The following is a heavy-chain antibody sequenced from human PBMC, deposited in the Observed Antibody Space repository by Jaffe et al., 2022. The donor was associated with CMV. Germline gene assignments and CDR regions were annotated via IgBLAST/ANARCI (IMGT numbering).Heavy chain of an antibody. V-gene: IGHV6-1*01. CDR2: TYYRSKWYY. Sequence: QVQLQQSGPGLVKPSQTLSLTCAISGDSVSRKTAAWNWIRQSPSRGLEWLGKTYYRSKWYYDYAESVKSRITINPDTSRNQFSLQLSSVTPEDTAVYYCASGAPADYWGQGTLVTVSS. CDR3: ASGAPADY. CDR1: GDSVSRKTAA. J-gene: IGHJ4*02. D-gene: IGHD3-16*01.